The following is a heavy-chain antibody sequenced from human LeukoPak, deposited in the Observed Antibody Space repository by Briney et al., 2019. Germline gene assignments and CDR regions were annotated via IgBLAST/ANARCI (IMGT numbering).Heavy chain of an antibody. CDR1: VDSISSYY. CDR2: IYYSGST. Sequence: SETLSLTCTVSVDSISSYYWTCLRQPPGKGLEWIGYIYYSGSTNYNPSLKSRITISIDTSKNQFSLKLSSVTAADTAVYYCARNWLPAGFDYWGQGTLVTVSS. CDR3: ARNWLPAGFDY. D-gene: IGHD5-12*01. V-gene: IGHV4-59*01. J-gene: IGHJ4*02.